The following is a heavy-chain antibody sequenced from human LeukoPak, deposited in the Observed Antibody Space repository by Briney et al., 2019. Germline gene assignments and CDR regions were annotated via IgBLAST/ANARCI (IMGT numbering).Heavy chain of an antibody. D-gene: IGHD2-21*02. CDR1: GGSFSGYY. V-gene: IGHV4-34*01. Sequence: SETLSLTCAVYGGSFSGYYWSWIRQPPGKGLEWIGEINHSGSTNYNPSLKSRVTISVDTSRNQFSLKLSSVTAADTAVYYCARGSYCGGDCYPRPFDYWGQGTLVTVSS. J-gene: IGHJ4*02. CDR2: INHSGST. CDR3: ARGSYCGGDCYPRPFDY.